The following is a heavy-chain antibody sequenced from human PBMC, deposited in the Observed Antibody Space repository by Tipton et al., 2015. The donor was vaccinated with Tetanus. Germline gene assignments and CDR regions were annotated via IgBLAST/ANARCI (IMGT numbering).Heavy chain of an antibody. D-gene: IGHD3-10*01. J-gene: IGHJ4*02. V-gene: IGHV4-4*07. CDR3: ARGIWFGPGPKFYFDS. CDR1: GGSISDYY. CDR2: IYISGKT. Sequence: TLSLTCTVSGGSISDYYWSWIRQPAGKGLEWIGRIYISGKTYYNPSLKSRITMSVDASKNQFSLKLSSVTAADTAVYYCARGIWFGPGPKFYFDSWGQGTLVAVSS.